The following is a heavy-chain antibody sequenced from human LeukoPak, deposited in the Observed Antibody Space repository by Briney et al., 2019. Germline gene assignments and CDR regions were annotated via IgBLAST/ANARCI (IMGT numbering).Heavy chain of an antibody. Sequence: GGSLRLSCAASGFTFSSYGMHWVRQAPGKGLEWVAVISYDGSNKYYADSVKGRFTISRDNSKNTLYLQMNSLRAEDTAVYYCARAGFGEFYVDYWGQGTLVTVSS. CDR2: ISYDGSNK. CDR1: GFTFSSYG. V-gene: IGHV3-30*03. CDR3: ARAGFGEFYVDY. D-gene: IGHD3-10*01. J-gene: IGHJ4*02.